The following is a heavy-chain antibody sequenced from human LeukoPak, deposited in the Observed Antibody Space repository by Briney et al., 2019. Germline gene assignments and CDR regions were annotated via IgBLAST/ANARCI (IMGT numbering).Heavy chain of an antibody. J-gene: IGHJ4*02. CDR1: GGSFSGYC. V-gene: IGHV4-34*01. Sequence: PSETLSLTCAVYGGSFSGYCWSWIRQPPGKGLEWIGEINHSGSTNYNPSLKSRVTISVDTSKNQFSLKLSSVTAADTAVYYCARGRDYWGQGTLVNVSS. CDR3: ARGRDY. CDR2: INHSGST.